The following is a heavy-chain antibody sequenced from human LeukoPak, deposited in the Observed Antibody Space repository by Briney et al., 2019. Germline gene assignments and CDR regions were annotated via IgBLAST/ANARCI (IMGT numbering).Heavy chain of an antibody. CDR2: IYHSGST. V-gene: IGHV4-38-2*02. J-gene: IGHJ3*02. D-gene: IGHD3-22*01. Sequence: SETLSLTCAVSGYSISSGYYCGWIRQPPGKGLEWIGSIYHSGSTYYNPSLKSRVTISVDTSKNQFSLKLSSVTAADTAVYYCAREGTITMIVVVSAFDIWGQGTMVTVSS. CDR3: AREGTITMIVVVSAFDI. CDR1: GYSISSGYY.